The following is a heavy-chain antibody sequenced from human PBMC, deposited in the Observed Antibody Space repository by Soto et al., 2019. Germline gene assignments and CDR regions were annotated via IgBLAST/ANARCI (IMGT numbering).Heavy chain of an antibody. D-gene: IGHD5-12*01. CDR3: ASLSGNGGY. Sequence: GGSLRLSCAGSGFTFSNSWNDWVRQVPGKGLAWVSRIKSDGSSTSYADSVRGRFTISRDNAKNTLYLQMNSLRAEDTAVYYCASLSGNGGYWGQGTQVTVSS. J-gene: IGHJ4*02. CDR2: IKSDGSST. V-gene: IGHV3-74*01. CDR1: GFTFSNSW.